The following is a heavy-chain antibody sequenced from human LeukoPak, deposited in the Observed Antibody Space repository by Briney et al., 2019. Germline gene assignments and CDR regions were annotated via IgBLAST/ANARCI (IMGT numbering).Heavy chain of an antibody. CDR1: GASISSGDYY. Sequence: PSQTLSLTCTVSGASISSGDYYWSWIRQHPGKGLEWIGYIYYSGSTYSNPSLKSRVSISVDTSKNQFSLKLNSVTAADTAVYYCARVYTAMLRWFDPWGQGTLVTVSS. CDR2: IYYSGST. V-gene: IGHV4-31*03. CDR3: ARVYTAMLRWFDP. J-gene: IGHJ5*02. D-gene: IGHD2-2*01.